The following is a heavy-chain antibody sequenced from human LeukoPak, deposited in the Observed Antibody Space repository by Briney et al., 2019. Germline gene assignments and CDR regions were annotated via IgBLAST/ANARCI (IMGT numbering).Heavy chain of an antibody. Sequence: PSGTLSLTCAVSGASVSSSNWWTWVRQSPERGLEWIGEISRSGNTYYNPSHDSRVTVSLDQSQNHFSLKLTSVTAADTAVYYCVGHVVVELWGQGLLVTVSP. CDR3: VGHVVVEL. J-gene: IGHJ4*02. CDR2: ISRSGNT. V-gene: IGHV4-4*02. D-gene: IGHD1-7*01. CDR1: GASVSSSNW.